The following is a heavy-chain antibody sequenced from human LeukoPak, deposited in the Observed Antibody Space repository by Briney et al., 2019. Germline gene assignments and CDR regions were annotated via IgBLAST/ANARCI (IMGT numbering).Heavy chain of an antibody. J-gene: IGHJ6*03. CDR1: GFTFSSDG. CDR2: IWYDGSNK. Sequence: GGSLRLSCAASGFTFSSDGIPGVRQAPGKRLEWVAVIWYDGSNKYYADSVKGRFTISRDNSKNTLYLQMNSLRAEDTAVYYCAKESTIFGVVNYMDVWGKGTTVTVSS. D-gene: IGHD3-3*01. V-gene: IGHV3-33*06. CDR3: AKESTIFGVVNYMDV.